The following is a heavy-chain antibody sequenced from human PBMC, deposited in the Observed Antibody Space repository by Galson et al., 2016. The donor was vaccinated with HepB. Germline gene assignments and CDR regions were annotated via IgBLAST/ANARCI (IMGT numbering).Heavy chain of an antibody. V-gene: IGHV4-30-4*01. CDR1: GASISSGDFY. CDR3: ARDSVGPDYGEIPKGNGMDL. D-gene: IGHD4-17*01. J-gene: IGHJ6*04. CDR2: IYHSGSA. Sequence: TLSLTCTLSGASISSGDFYWSWIRQPPGKGLEWLGYIYHSGSAYYNPSLKSRLTLSLERSKNQFSLKLSPPTAADTAVYYCARDSVGPDYGEIPKGNGMDLWGNGTTVTVST.